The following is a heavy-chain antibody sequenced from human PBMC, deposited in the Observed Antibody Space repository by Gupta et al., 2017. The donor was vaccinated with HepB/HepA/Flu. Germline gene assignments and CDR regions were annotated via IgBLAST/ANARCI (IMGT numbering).Heavy chain of an antibody. V-gene: IGHV3-23*01. J-gene: IGHJ4*02. CDR2: ISGSGGST. Sequence: EVQLLESGGGLVQPGGSLRLSCAASGFTFRSYAMSWVRQAPGKGLEWVSAISGSGGSTYYADSVKGRFTISRDNSKNTLYLQMNSLRAEDTAVYYCAKDTSAPLVATIYYFDYWGQGTLVTVSS. CDR1: GFTFRSYA. CDR3: AKDTSAPLVATIYYFDY. D-gene: IGHD5-12*01.